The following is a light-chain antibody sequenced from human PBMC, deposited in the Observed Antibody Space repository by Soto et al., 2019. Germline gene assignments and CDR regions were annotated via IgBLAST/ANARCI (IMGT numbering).Light chain of an antibody. CDR3: QQYNSYPLI. CDR2: KAS. J-gene: IGKJ4*01. CDR1: QSISSW. Sequence: DIPMTQSPSTLSASVGDRVTITCRASQSISSWLAGYQQKPGKAPNLLIYKASSLESGVPSRFSGSGSGTEFTLNISSLQPDDFATYCCQQYNSYPLIFGGGTKVEI. V-gene: IGKV1-5*03.